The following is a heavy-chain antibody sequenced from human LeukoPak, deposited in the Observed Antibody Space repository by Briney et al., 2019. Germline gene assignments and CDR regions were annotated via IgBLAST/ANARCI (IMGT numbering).Heavy chain of an antibody. CDR3: ARDFGRHSFDS. V-gene: IGHV4-38-2*02. Sequence: SETLSLTCTVSGYSISSGYYYWDWIRQPPGKGLEWIGSIYHSGSTYYNPSLKSRVTISVDTSKNQFSLKLSSVTAADTAVYYCARDFGRHSFDSWGQGTLVTVSS. CDR2: IYHSGST. CDR1: GYSISSGYYY. J-gene: IGHJ4*02. D-gene: IGHD3-10*01.